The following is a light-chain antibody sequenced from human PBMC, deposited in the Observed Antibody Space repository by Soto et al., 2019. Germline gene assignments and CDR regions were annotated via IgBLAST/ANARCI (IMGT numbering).Light chain of an antibody. Sequence: EIVMTQSPATLSVSPGERATLSCRVSQSVSSNYLAWYQQKPGQAPRLLIYGASTRATGIPDRFSGSGSGTDFTLTISRLEPEDFAVYYCQQYGSSPLTFGGGTKVDIK. V-gene: IGKV3-20*01. CDR3: QQYGSSPLT. CDR1: QSVSSNY. CDR2: GAS. J-gene: IGKJ4*01.